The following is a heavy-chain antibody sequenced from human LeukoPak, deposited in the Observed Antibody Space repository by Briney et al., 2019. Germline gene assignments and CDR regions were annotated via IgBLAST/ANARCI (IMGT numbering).Heavy chain of an antibody. D-gene: IGHD2-15*01. CDR3: ATRVYCSGGSGQGGEGY. Sequence: GGSLRLSCAASGYTFSSDAMSWVRQAPGKGLEWVSAISGSGGSTYYADSVKGRFTISRDNSKNTLYLQMNSLRAEDTAVYYCATRVYCSGGSGQGGEGYWGQGTLVTVSS. J-gene: IGHJ4*02. V-gene: IGHV3-23*01. CDR1: GYTFSSDA. CDR2: ISGSGGST.